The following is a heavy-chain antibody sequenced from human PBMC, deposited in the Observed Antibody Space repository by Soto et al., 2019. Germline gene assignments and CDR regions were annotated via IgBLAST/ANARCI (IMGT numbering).Heavy chain of an antibody. CDR3: AAQRSIAARRRRIDY. Sequence: EVQLVESGGGLIQPGGSLRLSCAASGFTVSSNYMSWVRQAPGKGLEWVSVIYSGGSTYYADYVKGRFTSSRDNSKITQYLQMNRLRAEETAVYYCAAQRSIAARRRRIDYWGQGTLVTVSS. CDR1: GFTVSSNY. J-gene: IGHJ4*02. CDR2: IYSGGST. D-gene: IGHD6-6*01. V-gene: IGHV3-53*01.